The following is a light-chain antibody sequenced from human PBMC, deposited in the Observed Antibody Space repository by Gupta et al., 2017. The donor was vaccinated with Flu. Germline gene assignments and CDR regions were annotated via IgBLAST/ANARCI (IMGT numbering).Light chain of an antibody. CDR3: QQSNATPYT. CDR2: DVS. J-gene: IGKJ2*01. V-gene: IGKV1-39*01. Sequence: QSPPSLSASVGDTVTVTCRASQSINSHLNWYQQTPGRAPKLLIYDVSTLQSGVPSRFSGSGSGTDFSLTISGLQPEDFATYYCQQSNATPYTFGLGTKLDIK. CDR1: QSINSH.